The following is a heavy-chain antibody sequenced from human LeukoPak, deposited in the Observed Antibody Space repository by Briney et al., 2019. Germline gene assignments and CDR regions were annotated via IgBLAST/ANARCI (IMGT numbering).Heavy chain of an antibody. D-gene: IGHD3-22*01. J-gene: IGHJ4*02. V-gene: IGHV1-24*01. CDR3: ATVVPESYYYDSSGYYFNY. Sequence: ASVKVSCKVSGYTLTELSMHWVRQAPGKGLEWMGGFDPEDGETIYAQKFQGRVTMTEDTSTDTAYMELSSLRSEDTAVYYCATVVPESYYYDSSGYYFNYRGQGTLVTVSS. CDR1: GYTLTELS. CDR2: FDPEDGET.